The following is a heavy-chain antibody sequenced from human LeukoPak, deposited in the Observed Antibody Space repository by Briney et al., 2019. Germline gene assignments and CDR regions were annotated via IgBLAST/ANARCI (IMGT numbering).Heavy chain of an antibody. CDR1: GFTFSSYS. CDR2: ISSSSSYI. Sequence: GGSLRLSCAASGFTFSSYSMNWVRQAPGKGLEWVSSISSSSSYIYYADSVKGRFTISRDNAKNSLYLQMNSLRAEDTAVYYCAKKPAAIAFYYYYMDVWGKGTTVTVSS. D-gene: IGHD2-2*02. CDR3: AKKPAAIAFYYYYMDV. V-gene: IGHV3-21*01. J-gene: IGHJ6*03.